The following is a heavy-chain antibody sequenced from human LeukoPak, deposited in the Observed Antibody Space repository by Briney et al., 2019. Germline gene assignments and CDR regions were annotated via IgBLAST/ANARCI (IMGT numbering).Heavy chain of an antibody. CDR1: GGTFSSYA. CDR2: IIPIFGTA. V-gene: IGHV1-69*05. CDR3: ARARQGLNDFDY. J-gene: IGHJ4*02. Sequence: ASVKVSCKASGGTFSSYAISWVRQAPGQGLEWMGGIIPIFGTANYAQKFQGRVTITTDESTSTAYMELSSLRSEDTAVYYCARARQGLNDFDYWAREPWSPSPQ.